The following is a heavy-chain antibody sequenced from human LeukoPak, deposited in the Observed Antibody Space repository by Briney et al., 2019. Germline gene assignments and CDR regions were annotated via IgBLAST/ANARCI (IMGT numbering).Heavy chain of an antibody. J-gene: IGHJ6*03. CDR3: AKDNTRRSTNFYYYYMDV. CDR1: GFTFDDYA. CDR2: ISWNSGSI. V-gene: IGHV3-9*01. D-gene: IGHD2-8*01. Sequence: GRSLRLSCAASGFTFDDYAFHWVRQAPGKGLEWVSGISWNSGSIGYADSVKGRFTISRDNAKNSLYLQMNSLRAEGTALYYCAKDNTRRSTNFYYYYMDVWGKGTTVIVSS.